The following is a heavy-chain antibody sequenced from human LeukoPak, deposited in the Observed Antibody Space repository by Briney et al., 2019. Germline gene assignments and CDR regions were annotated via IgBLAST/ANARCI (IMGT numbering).Heavy chain of an antibody. CDR3: ASVLRYFDWVWPTDGMDV. D-gene: IGHD3-9*01. V-gene: IGHV3-23*01. J-gene: IGHJ6*02. CDR2: ISGSGGST. CDR1: GFTFSSYA. Sequence: PGGSLRLSCAASGFTFSSYAMSWVRQAPGKGLEWVSAISGSGGSTYCADSVKGRFTISRDNSKNTLYLQMNSLRAEDTAVYYCASVLRYFDWVWPTDGMDVWGQGTTVTVSS.